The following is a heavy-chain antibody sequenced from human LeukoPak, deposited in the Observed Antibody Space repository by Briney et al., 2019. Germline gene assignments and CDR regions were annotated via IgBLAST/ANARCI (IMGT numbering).Heavy chain of an antibody. V-gene: IGHV3-23*01. Sequence: GGSLRLSCAASGFTFSNFAMNWVRQAPGKGLEWVSSVSGSGTNTYYADAVKGRFTISRDSSKNTLYLQMNSLRAEDTAMYYCARVWEGIGGYCSGGSCYSIDYWGQGTLVTVSS. D-gene: IGHD2-15*01. CDR2: VSGSGTNT. CDR1: GFTFSNFA. CDR3: ARVWEGIGGYCSGGSCYSIDY. J-gene: IGHJ4*02.